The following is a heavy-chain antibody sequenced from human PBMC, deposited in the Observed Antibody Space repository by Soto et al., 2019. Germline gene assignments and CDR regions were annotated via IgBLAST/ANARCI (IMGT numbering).Heavy chain of an antibody. Sequence: ASVKVSCKASGFTFTSSAVQWVRQARGQRLEWIGWIVVGSGNTNYAQKFQERVTITRDMSTSTAYMELSSLRSEDTAVYYGAAEGRIVGATTGGAFDIWGQGTMVTVSS. V-gene: IGHV1-58*01. CDR3: AAEGRIVGATTGGAFDI. CDR1: GFTFTSSA. D-gene: IGHD1-26*01. J-gene: IGHJ3*02. CDR2: IVVGSGNT.